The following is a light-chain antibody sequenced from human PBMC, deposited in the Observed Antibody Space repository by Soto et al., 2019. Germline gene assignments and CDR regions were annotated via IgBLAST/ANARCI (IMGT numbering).Light chain of an antibody. Sequence: DIQMTQSPSSLSASVGDRVCITCRASQSIRYYLNWYQQKPGKAPKLLINAASILQSGVPSRFSGSGSGTDFTLTISSLQPEASATYYCQQSHSTVITFCQGTRLEIK. V-gene: IGKV1-39*01. J-gene: IGKJ5*01. CDR2: AAS. CDR1: QSIRYY. CDR3: QQSHSTVIT.